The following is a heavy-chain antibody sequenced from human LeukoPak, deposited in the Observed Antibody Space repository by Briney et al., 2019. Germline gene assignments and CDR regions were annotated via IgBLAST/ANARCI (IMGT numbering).Heavy chain of an antibody. CDR1: GYTFTSYG. Sequence: GASVKVSCKASGYTFTSYGIGWVRQAPGQGLEWMGWISAYNGNTNYAQKLQGRVTMTTDTSTSTAYMELRSLRSDDTAVYYCARDPTTMVRGATDYWGQGTLVTVSS. V-gene: IGHV1-18*01. D-gene: IGHD3-10*01. CDR2: ISAYNGNT. J-gene: IGHJ4*02. CDR3: ARDPTTMVRGATDY.